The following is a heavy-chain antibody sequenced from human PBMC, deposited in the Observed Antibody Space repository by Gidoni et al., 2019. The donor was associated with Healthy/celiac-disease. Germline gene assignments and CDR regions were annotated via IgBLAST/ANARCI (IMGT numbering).Heavy chain of an antibody. CDR2: IYYSGST. V-gene: IGHV4-59*01. CDR1: GGSISSYY. J-gene: IGHJ6*03. Sequence: QVQLQESGPGLVKPSETLSLTCTVSGGSISSYYLSWIRQPPGKGLEWIGYIYYSGSTNYNPSLKSRVTISVDTSKNQFSLKLSSVTAADTAVYYCARVPPTPYCTNGVCHPLYYYYYMDVWGKGTTVTVSS. CDR3: ARVPPTPYCTNGVCHPLYYYYYMDV. D-gene: IGHD2-8*01.